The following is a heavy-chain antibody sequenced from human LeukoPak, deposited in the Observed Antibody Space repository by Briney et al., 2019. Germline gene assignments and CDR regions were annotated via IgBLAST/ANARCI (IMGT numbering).Heavy chain of an antibody. CDR3: ARGVWGSYRYYFDY. CDR1: GGSISSSSYY. D-gene: IGHD3-16*02. V-gene: IGHV4-39*07. J-gene: IGHJ4*02. Sequence: SETLSLTCTVSGGSISSSSYYWGWIRQPPGEGLEWIGSIYYSGSTYYNPSLKSRVTISVDTSKNQFSLKLSSVTAADTAVYYCARGVWGSYRYYFDYWGQGTLVTVSS. CDR2: IYYSGST.